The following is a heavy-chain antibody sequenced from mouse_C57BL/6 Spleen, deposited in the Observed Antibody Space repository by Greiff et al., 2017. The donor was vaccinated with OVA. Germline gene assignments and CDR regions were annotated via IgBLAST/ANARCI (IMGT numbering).Heavy chain of an antibody. CDR3: ARKEAIYDYDGGSWFAD. D-gene: IGHD2-4*01. V-gene: IGHV1-4*01. J-gene: IGHJ3*01. Sequence: QVQLKQSGAELARPGTSVKMSCKASGYTFTSYTMHWVKQRPGQGLEWIGYINPSSGYTKYNQKFKDKATLTADKSSSTAYMQLSSLTSEDSAVYYCARKEAIYDYDGGSWFADWGQGTLVTVSA. CDR1: GYTFTSYT. CDR2: INPSSGYT.